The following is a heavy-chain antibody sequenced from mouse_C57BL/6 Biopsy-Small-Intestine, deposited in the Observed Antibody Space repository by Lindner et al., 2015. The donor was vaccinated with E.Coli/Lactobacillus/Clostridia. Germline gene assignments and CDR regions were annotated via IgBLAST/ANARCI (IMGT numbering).Heavy chain of an antibody. D-gene: IGHD1-1*01. V-gene: IGHV1-81*01. CDR1: GYTFTSYG. Sequence: VQLQESGAELARPGASVKLSCKASGYTFTSYGISWVKQRTGQGLEWIGEIYPRSGNTYYNEKFKGKATLTAVTSASTAYMELSSLTNEDSAVYYCTAVYSYYFDYWGQGTTLTVSS. CDR3: TAVYSYYFDY. CDR2: IYPRSGNT. J-gene: IGHJ2*01.